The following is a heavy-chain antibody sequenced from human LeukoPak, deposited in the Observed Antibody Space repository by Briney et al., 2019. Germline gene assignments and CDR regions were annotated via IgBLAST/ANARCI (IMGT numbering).Heavy chain of an antibody. CDR1: GFTFSSYA. CDR2: ISGSGGST. V-gene: IGHV3-23*01. D-gene: IGHD1-1*01. Sequence: GGSLRLSCAVSGFTFSSYAKSWVRQAPGKGLEWVSAISGSGGSTYYADSVKGRFTISRDNSKNTLYLQMNMLRAEETAVYYCAKGARVGTKYYFDYWGQGTLVTVSS. CDR3: AKGARVGTKYYFDY. J-gene: IGHJ4*02.